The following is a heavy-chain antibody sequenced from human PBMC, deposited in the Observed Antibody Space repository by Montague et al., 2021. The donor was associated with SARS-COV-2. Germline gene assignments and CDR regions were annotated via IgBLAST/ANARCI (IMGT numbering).Heavy chain of an antibody. J-gene: IGHJ4*02. V-gene: IGHV2-70*11. Sequence: PALVKPTQTLTLTCTSSGFSLSTSGLCVSWIRQPPGKALEWLARIDWDDDKYYSTSLKTRLTISKDTSKTQVVLTMTNMDPVGTATYYCARTYYGGRPFDYWGQGTLVTVSS. CDR1: GFSLSTSGLC. CDR2: IDWDDDK. CDR3: ARTYYGGRPFDY. D-gene: IGHD4-23*01.